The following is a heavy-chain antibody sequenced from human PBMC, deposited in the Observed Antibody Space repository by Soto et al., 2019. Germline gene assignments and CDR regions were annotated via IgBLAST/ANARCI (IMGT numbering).Heavy chain of an antibody. J-gene: IGHJ2*01. V-gene: IGHV1-2*02. D-gene: IGHD6-6*01. Sequence: QVRLVQSGAEVKKPGASVKVSCKASGYTFSDYYMHWVRQAPGQGLEWMGFINSKSGATNYAQKFQGRGTMSRDTSISTAYMELSNLRSDDTAIYYCARDPVPSIWHFDVWGRGTLVTVSS. CDR3: ARDPVPSIWHFDV. CDR2: INSKSGAT. CDR1: GYTFSDYY.